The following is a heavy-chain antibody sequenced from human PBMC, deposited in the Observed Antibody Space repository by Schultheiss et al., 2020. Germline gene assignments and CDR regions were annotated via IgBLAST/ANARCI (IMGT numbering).Heavy chain of an antibody. CDR2: IYTSGST. Sequence: SETLSLTCSVSGGSVSSSSYYWMWIRQAPGKGLEWIGRIYTSGSTNYNPSLKSRVTMSVDTSKNQFSLKLSSVTAADTAVYYCARDLSVSVGPNWFDPWGQGTLVTVSS. CDR1: GGSVSSSSYY. J-gene: IGHJ5*02. V-gene: IGHV4-61*01. D-gene: IGHD5/OR15-5a*01. CDR3: ARDLSVSVGPNWFDP.